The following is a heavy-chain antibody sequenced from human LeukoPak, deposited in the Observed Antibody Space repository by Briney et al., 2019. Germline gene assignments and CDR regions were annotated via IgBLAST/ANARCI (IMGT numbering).Heavy chain of an antibody. CDR3: AKMPYCSGGSCYSSHY. CDR2: ISGSGGST. Sequence: QPGGSLRLSCAASGFTFSIYAMSWVRQAPGKGLEWVSAISGSGGSTYYADSVKGRFTISRDNSKNTLYLQMNGLRAEDTAVYYCAKMPYCSGGSCYSSHYWGQGTLVTVSS. D-gene: IGHD2-15*01. CDR1: GFTFSIYA. V-gene: IGHV3-23*01. J-gene: IGHJ4*02.